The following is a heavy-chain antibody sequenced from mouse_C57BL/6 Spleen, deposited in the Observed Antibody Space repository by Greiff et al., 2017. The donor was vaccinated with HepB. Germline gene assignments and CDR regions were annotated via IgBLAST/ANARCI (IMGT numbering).Heavy chain of an antibody. CDR1: GFTFSSYA. CDR3: TRENWDGAGYFDY. J-gene: IGHJ2*01. Sequence: EVMLVESGEGLVKPGGSLKLSCAASGFTFSSYAMSWVRQTPEKRLEWVAYISSGGDYIYYADTVKGRFTISRDNARNTLYLQMSSLKSEDTAMYYCTRENWDGAGYFDYWGQGTTLTVSS. D-gene: IGHD4-1*01. CDR2: ISSGGDYI. V-gene: IGHV5-9-1*02.